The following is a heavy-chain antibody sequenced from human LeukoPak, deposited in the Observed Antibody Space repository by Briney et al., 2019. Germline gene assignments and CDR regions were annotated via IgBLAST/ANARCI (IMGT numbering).Heavy chain of an antibody. CDR2: MNGDGSDP. CDR3: ARDGTFTGSSNYYYIDV. CDR1: GFSFSASW. V-gene: IGHV3-74*01. J-gene: IGHJ6*03. D-gene: IGHD1-14*01. Sequence: GGSLRLSCAASGFSFSASWMYWVRQAPGKGLEWVSRMNGDGSDPSYADSVKGRFTISRDNAKNTLYLQMKSLRAEDTAVYFCARDGTFTGSSNYYYIDVWGKGTTVTISS.